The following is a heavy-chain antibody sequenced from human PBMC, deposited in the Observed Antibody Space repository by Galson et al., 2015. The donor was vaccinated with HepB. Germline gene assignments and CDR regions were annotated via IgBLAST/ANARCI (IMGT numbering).Heavy chain of an antibody. D-gene: IGHD3-22*01. Sequence: SLRLSCAASGFTFSNYAMHWVRQAPGKGPEYVSALTGNGGTTHYANSAKGRFTISGDISRNTMYLQTDSLRPEDMAVYYCARERESSGYFGYFDLWGRGTPVIVSS. CDR3: ARERESSGYFGYFDL. J-gene: IGHJ2*01. V-gene: IGHV3-64*01. CDR1: GFTFSNYA. CDR2: LTGNGGTT.